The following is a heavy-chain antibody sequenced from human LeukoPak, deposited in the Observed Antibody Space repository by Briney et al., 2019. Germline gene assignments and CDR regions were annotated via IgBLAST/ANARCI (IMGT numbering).Heavy chain of an antibody. CDR2: IYHSGST. J-gene: IGHJ3*02. V-gene: IGHV4-30-2*01. CDR1: GGSISSGGYY. CDR3: ARPPFWSGYYTGGDAFDI. D-gene: IGHD3-3*01. Sequence: PSETLSLTCTVSGGSISSGGYYWSWIRQPPGKGLEWIGYIYHSGSTYYNPSLKSRVTISVDRSKNQFSLKLSSVTAADTAVYFCARPPFWSGYYTGGDAFDIWGQGTMVTGSS.